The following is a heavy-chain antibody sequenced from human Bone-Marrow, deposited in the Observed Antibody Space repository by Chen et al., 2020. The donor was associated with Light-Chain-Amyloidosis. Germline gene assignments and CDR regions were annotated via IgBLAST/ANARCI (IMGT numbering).Heavy chain of an antibody. CDR3: ARRRDGYNFDY. CDR1: GYTFPNYW. CDR2: IYPDDSDA. V-gene: IGHV5-51*01. D-gene: IGHD5-12*01. Sequence: EVQLEQSGAEVKKPGESQKISCKGSGYTFPNYWIGWVRQMPGKGLEWMGVIYPDDSDARYSPSFEGQVTSSDDKSITTAYLQWRSLKASDTAMYYCARRRDGYNFDYWGQGTLVTVSS. J-gene: IGHJ4*02.